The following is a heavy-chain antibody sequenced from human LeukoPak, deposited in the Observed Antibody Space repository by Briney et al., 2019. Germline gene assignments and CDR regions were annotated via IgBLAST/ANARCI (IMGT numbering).Heavy chain of an antibody. CDR2: ISDYTGKT. D-gene: IGHD6-6*01. V-gene: IGHV1-18*01. CDR3: VRDLNSAARSFFDY. CDR1: GYTFIRYG. J-gene: IGHJ4*02. Sequence: ASVKVSCKASGYTFIRYGFSWVGQARGQGGEGMGWISDYTGKTNYAQRFQGRVTMTTDTSKRKAYMDMRALRSDDTAVYYCVRDLNSAARSFFDYWGPGTLVTVSS.